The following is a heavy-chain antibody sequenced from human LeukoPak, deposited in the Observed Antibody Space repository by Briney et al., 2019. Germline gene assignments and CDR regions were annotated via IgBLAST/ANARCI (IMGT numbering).Heavy chain of an antibody. D-gene: IGHD4-23*01. J-gene: IGHJ4*02. CDR2: IKSKSDGGST. Sequence: TGGSLRLSCAASGFTFSNAWMSWVRQAPGKGLEWVGRIKSKSDGGSTDYAAPVKDRFIISRDDSKNTLYLQMNSLKTEDTGVYYCATPATLVDYWGQGTLVTVSS. V-gene: IGHV3-15*01. CDR1: GFTFSNAW. CDR3: ATPATLVDY.